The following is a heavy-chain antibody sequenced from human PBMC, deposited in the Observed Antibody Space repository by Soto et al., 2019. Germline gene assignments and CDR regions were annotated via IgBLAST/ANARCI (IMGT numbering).Heavy chain of an antibody. CDR1: GGSVSSSGNY. J-gene: IGHJ4*02. CDR2: IYYSGST. Sequence: PSETLSLTCTVSGGSVSSSGNYWGWIRQPPGKGLEWIGSIYYSGSTYYNPSLKSRVTTSVDTSKNQFSLKLSSVTAADTAVYCCARHSGVVLYHFNYWGLGTLVTVSS. D-gene: IGHD2-15*01. V-gene: IGHV4-39*01. CDR3: ARHSGVVLYHFNY.